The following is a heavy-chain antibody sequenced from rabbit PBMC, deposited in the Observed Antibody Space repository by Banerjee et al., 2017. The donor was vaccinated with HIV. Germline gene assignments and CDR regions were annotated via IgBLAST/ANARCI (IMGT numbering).Heavy chain of an antibody. CDR3: ARDLAAVSSRGFNL. J-gene: IGHJ4*01. Sequence: QEQLVESGGGLVKPGGTLTLTCTVSGFSFSSNWICWVRQAPGKGLEWIGCIYAGDGATYYASWAKGRFTISKTSSTTVTLQMTSLTAADTATYFCARDLAAVSSRGFNLWGPGTLVTVS. CDR1: GFSFSSNW. V-gene: IGHV1S45*01. D-gene: IGHD8-1*01. CDR2: IYAGDGAT.